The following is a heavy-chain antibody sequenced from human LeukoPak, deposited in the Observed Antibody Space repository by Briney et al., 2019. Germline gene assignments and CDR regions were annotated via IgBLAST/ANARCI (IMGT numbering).Heavy chain of an antibody. CDR3: ARVKMDDSSGYWGFDY. CDR1: GGTFSSYT. V-gene: IGHV1-69*05. Sequence: GSSVKVSCKASGGTFSSYTINWVRQAPGQGFEWMGWIIPIFGTENYAQKFQDRVTITTDEPTSTAYMELRGLKSEDTAVYYCARVKMDDSSGYWGFDYWGQGTLVTVSS. J-gene: IGHJ4*02. CDR2: IIPIFGTE. D-gene: IGHD3-22*01.